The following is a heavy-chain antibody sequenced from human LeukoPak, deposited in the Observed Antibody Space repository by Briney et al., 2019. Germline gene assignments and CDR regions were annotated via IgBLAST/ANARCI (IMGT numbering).Heavy chain of an antibody. D-gene: IGHD1-26*01. Sequence: GGSLRLSCAASGFTFSDYYMSWIRQAPGKGLEWVSYISSISSYTNYADSVKGRFTISRDNAKNSLYLQMNSLRAEDTAVYYCARSIQWELLSGEDNYFDYWGQGTLVTLSS. CDR2: ISSISSYT. J-gene: IGHJ4*02. CDR3: ARSIQWELLSGEDNYFDY. CDR1: GFTFSDYY. V-gene: IGHV3-11*03.